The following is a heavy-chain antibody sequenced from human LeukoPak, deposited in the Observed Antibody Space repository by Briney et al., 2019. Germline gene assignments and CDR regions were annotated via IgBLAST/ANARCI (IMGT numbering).Heavy chain of an antibody. CDR2: IYSSGST. CDR3: ARDPQYYYDSSFDY. J-gene: IGHJ4*02. V-gene: IGHV4-4*07. Sequence: SETLSLTCTVSGGSMNNYYWNWIRQPAGKGLEWIGHIYSSGSTNYNPSLKSRVTMSIDTSKNQFFLKLSSVTAADTAVYYCARDPQYYYDSSFDYWGQGTLVTVSS. D-gene: IGHD3-22*01. CDR1: GGSMNNYY.